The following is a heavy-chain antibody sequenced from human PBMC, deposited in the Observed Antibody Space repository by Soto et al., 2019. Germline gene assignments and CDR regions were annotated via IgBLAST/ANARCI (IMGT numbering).Heavy chain of an antibody. CDR3: AKSIAAAGTRAYYSYGMDV. CDR1: GFTFSSYA. J-gene: IGHJ6*02. V-gene: IGHV3-23*01. CDR2: ISGSGGST. Sequence: GGSLRLSCAASGFTFSSYAMSWVRQAPGKGLEWGSAISGSGGSTYYADSVKGRFTISRDNSKNTLYLQMNSLRAEDTAVYYSAKSIAAAGTRAYYSYGMDVWAQGTTATVS. D-gene: IGHD6-13*01.